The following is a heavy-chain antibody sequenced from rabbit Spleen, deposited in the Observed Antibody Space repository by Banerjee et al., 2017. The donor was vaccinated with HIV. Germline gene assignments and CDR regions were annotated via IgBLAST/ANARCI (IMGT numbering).Heavy chain of an antibody. CDR2: INTYTGKP. D-gene: IGHD4-2*01. V-gene: IGHV1S45*01. J-gene: IGHJ4*01. CDR3: ARDSGSNAYIDVYFNL. CDR1: GFSFSNKVV. Sequence: QEQVVESGGGLVKPEGSLKLSCTASGFSFSNKVVMCWVRQAPGKGLQWIACINTYTGKPVYATWAKGRFTISRTSSTTVTLQMTSLTAADTATYFCARDSGSNAYIDVYFNLWGPGTLVTVS.